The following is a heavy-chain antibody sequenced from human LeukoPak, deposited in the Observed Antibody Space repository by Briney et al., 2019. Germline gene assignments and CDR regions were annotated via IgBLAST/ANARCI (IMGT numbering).Heavy chain of an antibody. CDR3: ARHTSGSPWDAIDV. Sequence: GESLKISCKGSGYSLTSHWIAWVPQMPGKGLEWMGIIYPGDSDTRYSPSFQGQVTISADKSINTAYLQWSSLKTSDTAMYYCARHTSGSPWDAIDVWGQGTKVTVSS. D-gene: IGHD2-15*01. V-gene: IGHV5-51*01. CDR2: IYPGDSDT. CDR1: GYSLTSHW. J-gene: IGHJ6*02.